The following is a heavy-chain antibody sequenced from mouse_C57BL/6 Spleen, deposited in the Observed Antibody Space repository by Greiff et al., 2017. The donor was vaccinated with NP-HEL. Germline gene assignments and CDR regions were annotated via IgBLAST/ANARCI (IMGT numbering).Heavy chain of an antibody. Sequence: EVQLQQSGAELVRPGASVKLSCTASGFNIKDDYMHWVKQRPEQGLEWIGWIDPENGDTEYASKFQGKATITADTSSNTAYLQLSSLTSEDTAVYYGTTRSPYYYAMDYWGQGTSVTVSS. CDR2: IDPENGDT. CDR1: GFNIKDDY. V-gene: IGHV14-4*01. CDR3: TTRSPYYYAMDY. J-gene: IGHJ4*01.